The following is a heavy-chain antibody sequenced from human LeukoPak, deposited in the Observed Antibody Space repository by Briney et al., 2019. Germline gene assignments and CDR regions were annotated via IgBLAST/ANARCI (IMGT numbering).Heavy chain of an antibody. J-gene: IGHJ3*02. CDR3: AVGSGSYYYAFDI. CDR1: GYTFTSYD. D-gene: IGHD3-10*01. V-gene: IGHV1-8*01. CDR2: MNPNSGNT. Sequence: ASVKVSCTPSGYTFTSYDINWVRQAPGQGLEWMGWMNPNSGNTGYAQKFQGRVTMTRNTSISTAYMELSSLRSEDTAVYYCAVGSGSYYYAFDIWGQGTMVTVSS.